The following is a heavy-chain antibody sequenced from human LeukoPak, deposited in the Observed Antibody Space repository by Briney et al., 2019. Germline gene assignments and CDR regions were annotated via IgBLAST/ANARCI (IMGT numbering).Heavy chain of an antibody. CDR3: ASFGISWRSSY. Sequence: GGSLGLSCAASGFTFNNYAMIWVRQAPGKGLEWVSGILGSGRNTYYAESVKGRFTISRDNSKSTLFLQMNSLRAEDTAVYYCASFGISWRSSYWGQGTLVTVSS. CDR1: GFTFNNYA. D-gene: IGHD2-21*01. CDR2: ILGSGRNT. J-gene: IGHJ4*02. V-gene: IGHV3-23*01.